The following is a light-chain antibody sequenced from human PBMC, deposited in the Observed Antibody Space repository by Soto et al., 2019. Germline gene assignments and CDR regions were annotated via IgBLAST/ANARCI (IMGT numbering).Light chain of an antibody. Sequence: EIVLTQSPATLSLSPGDRATLSCRASQSVSSDLAWYQQKPGQAPRLLIYDASNRATGIPARFSGSGSGTDFTLTITSLEPEDVAVYYCQQRSNWPSTFGGGTTVEIK. CDR1: QSVSSD. V-gene: IGKV3-11*01. J-gene: IGKJ4*01. CDR2: DAS. CDR3: QQRSNWPST.